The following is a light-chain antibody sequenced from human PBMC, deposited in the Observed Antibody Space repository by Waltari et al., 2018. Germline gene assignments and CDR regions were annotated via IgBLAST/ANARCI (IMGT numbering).Light chain of an antibody. J-gene: IGKJ1*01. CDR3: QQSFSTLET. V-gene: IGKV1-39*01. CDR2: AAS. CDR1: HYISNY. Sequence: DIQMTQSPFSLSASVGDRVTISCRSSHYISNYVNWIQHKPGKAPKLLIYAASSLQSGVPSRFSGSGSETEFTLTITSLQPDDFATYYCQQSFSTLETFGQGTRVDIK.